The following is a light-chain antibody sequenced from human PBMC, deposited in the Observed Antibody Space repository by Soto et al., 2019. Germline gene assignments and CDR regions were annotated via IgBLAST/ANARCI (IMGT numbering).Light chain of an antibody. V-gene: IGKV1-9*01. Sequence: IQLTQSPSSLSASVGDTVTITCRASQAIGSYFAWYQQRPGTDPKRLIYSASTLHSGVPSRFSGSGSGTDFTLTISSLQPEDFATYYCQQVDSYPRTFGPGTTVEI. CDR2: SAS. CDR3: QQVDSYPRT. CDR1: QAIGSY. J-gene: IGKJ3*01.